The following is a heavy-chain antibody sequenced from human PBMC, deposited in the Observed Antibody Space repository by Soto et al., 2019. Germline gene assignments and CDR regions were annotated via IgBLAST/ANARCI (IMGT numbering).Heavy chain of an antibody. CDR2: IYYSGST. CDR1: GGSISSYY. D-gene: IGHD3-9*01. V-gene: IGHV4-59*01. Sequence: QVQLQESGPGLVKPSETLSLTCTVSGGSISSYYWCWIRQPPGKGLEWIGYIYYSGSTNYNPSLKSRVTISVDTSKNQFTLKLSSVTAADTAVYYCARVLRYFDSAASNWFDPWGQGTLVTVSS. J-gene: IGHJ5*02. CDR3: ARVLRYFDSAASNWFDP.